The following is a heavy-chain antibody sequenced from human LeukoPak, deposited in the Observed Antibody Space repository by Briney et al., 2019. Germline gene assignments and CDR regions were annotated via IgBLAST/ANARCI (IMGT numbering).Heavy chain of an antibody. CDR2: IRYDGSIK. CDR3: AKGLTWDSTSCSD. V-gene: IGHV3-30*02. J-gene: IGHJ4*02. CDR1: GFTFSNYG. Sequence: GGSLRLSCAASGFTFSNYGMHWVRLAPGKGLEWVAFIRYDGSIKYYVDSVKGRFTVSRDNSKNTLYLQMNSLRVEDTAVYYCAKGLTWDSTSCSDWGQGTLVTVST. D-gene: IGHD2-2*01.